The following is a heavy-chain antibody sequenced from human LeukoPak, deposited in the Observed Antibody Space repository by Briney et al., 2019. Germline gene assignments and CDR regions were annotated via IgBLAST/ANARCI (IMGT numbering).Heavy chain of an antibody. CDR2: IYRSGGT. D-gene: IGHD3-22*01. CDR3: AKSVVVATTRLGPFDT. V-gene: IGHV4-4*08. Sequence: SETLSLTCTVSGGSMSSYYWGWIRQPPGKGLEWIGYIYRSGGTNYNPSLKSRVTISVDTSKNQFSLKLSSVTAADMAVYYCAKSVVVATTRLGPFDTWGQGTMVTVSS. J-gene: IGHJ3*02. CDR1: GGSMSSYY.